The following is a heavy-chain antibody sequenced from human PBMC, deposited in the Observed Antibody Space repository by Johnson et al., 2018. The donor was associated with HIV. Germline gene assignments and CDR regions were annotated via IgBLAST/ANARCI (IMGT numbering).Heavy chain of an antibody. V-gene: IGHV3-30*14. D-gene: IGHD6-13*01. CDR2: ISSDESNK. J-gene: IGHJ3*02. CDR1: GFTFSTYA. Sequence: QVQLVESGGGVVQPGRSLRLSCAASGFTFSTYAMHWVRQAPGKGLEWVAVISSDESNKYYADSVKGRFTISRDNSKNTLYLQMNSRRGEDTAVYYCARSKGSIWYGSAFDIWGQGTMVTVSS. CDR3: ARSKGSIWYGSAFDI.